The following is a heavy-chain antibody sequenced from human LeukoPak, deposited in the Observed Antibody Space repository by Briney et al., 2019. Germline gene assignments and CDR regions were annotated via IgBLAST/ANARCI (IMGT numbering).Heavy chain of an antibody. V-gene: IGHV3-66*02. CDR3: ARAREYTVIDF. D-gene: IGHD2/OR15-2a*01. Sequence: GGSLRLSCAAYGFSVSSNYMNWVRQAPGKGLEWVSILYSAGNTYYPDSVKGRFTISRDNSKNTLFLQMDGLRGEDTAVYYCARAREYTVIDFWGQGTLVTVSS. CDR1: GFSVSSNY. CDR2: LYSAGNT. J-gene: IGHJ4*02.